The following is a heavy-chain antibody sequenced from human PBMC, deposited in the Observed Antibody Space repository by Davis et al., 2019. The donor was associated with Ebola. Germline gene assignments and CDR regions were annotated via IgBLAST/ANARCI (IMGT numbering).Heavy chain of an antibody. J-gene: IGHJ5*01. CDR2: INHSGST. D-gene: IGHD4-23*01. CDR3: ARGSDGGNSADS. CDR1: GGSFSGYY. Sequence: MPGGSLRLSCAVYGGSFSGYYWSWIRQPPGKGLEWIGEINHSGSTNYNPSLKSRVTISIDTSKNQFSLKLNSVTAADTGVYYCARGSDGGNSADSWGQGTLVTVSS. V-gene: IGHV4-34*01.